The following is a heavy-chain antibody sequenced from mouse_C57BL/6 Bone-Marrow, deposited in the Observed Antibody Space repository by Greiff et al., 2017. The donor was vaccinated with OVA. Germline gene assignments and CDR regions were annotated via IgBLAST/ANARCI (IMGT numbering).Heavy chain of an antibody. J-gene: IGHJ1*03. V-gene: IGHV7-3*01. D-gene: IGHD1-1*02. Sequence: EVQRVESGGGLVQPGGSLSLSCAASGFTFTDYYMSWVRQPPEKALEWLGFIRNKANGYRTEDSAPVKVRFTIARDNSQSILYLQLNALRAEDSATYYCASRWFPCYWYFDVWGTGTTVTVSS. CDR3: ASRWFPCYWYFDV. CDR2: IRNKANGYRT. CDR1: GFTFTDYY.